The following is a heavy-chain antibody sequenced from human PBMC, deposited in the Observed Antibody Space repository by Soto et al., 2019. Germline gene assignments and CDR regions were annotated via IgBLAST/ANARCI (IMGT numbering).Heavy chain of an antibody. CDR3: ARNNGDYDDAFDI. V-gene: IGHV3-48*03. J-gene: IGHJ3*02. CDR2: ISSSGSTI. CDR1: GFTFSSYE. D-gene: IGHD4-17*01. Sequence: EVQLVESGGGLVQPGGSLRLSCAASGFTFSSYEMNWVRQAPGKGLEWVSYISSSGSTIYYADSVKGRFTISRDNAKNSLFRKMNTRRAEDTVVYYCARNNGDYDDAFDIGGQGTMVTVSS.